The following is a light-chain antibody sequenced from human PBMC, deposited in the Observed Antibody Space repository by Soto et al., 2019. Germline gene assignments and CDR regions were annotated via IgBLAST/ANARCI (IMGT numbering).Light chain of an antibody. J-gene: IGKJ3*01. CDR3: QQYSGAPFS. CDR1: QNVLWNSNNKNY. V-gene: IGKV4-1*01. CDR2: WAS. Sequence: DIVMTQSPDSLAVSLGERATINCKSSQNVLWNSNNKNYLAWYQQKPGQPPKLLIHWASTQESGIPDRFSGSGYGTYFTLTISSLQAEDVDVYYCQQYSGAPFSLGPGKTVEI.